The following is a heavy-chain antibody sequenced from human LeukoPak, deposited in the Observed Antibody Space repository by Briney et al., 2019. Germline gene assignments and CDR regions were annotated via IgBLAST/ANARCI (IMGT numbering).Heavy chain of an antibody. CDR1: GFTFSSYS. D-gene: IGHD6-6*01. CDR2: ISSSRSYI. J-gene: IGHJ4*02. Sequence: KPGGSLRLSCAASGFTFSSYSMNWVRQATGKGLEWVSSISSSRSYIYYADSVKGRFTISRDNAKNSLYLQMNSLRAEDTAVFYCASLYSSSSGFNYWGQGTLVTVSS. V-gene: IGHV3-21*01. CDR3: ASLYSSSSGFNY.